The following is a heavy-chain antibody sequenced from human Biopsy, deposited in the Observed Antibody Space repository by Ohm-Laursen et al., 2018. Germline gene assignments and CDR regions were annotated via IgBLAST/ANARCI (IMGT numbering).Heavy chain of an antibody. CDR1: GFTFTNYA. CDR2: ITSRTSST. D-gene: IGHD3-10*01. V-gene: IGHV3-21*01. Sequence: SLRLSCTASGFTFTNYAMTWVRQAPGKGLEWVSSITSRTSSTYYADSVKGRVTISRDNANNSVSLQMNNLRVDDTAVYYCARWYGDLFYYYNGMDVWGQGTTVTVSS. J-gene: IGHJ6*02. CDR3: ARWYGDLFYYYNGMDV.